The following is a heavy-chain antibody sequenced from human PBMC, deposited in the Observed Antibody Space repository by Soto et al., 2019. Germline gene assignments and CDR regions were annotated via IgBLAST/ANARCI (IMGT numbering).Heavy chain of an antibody. J-gene: IGHJ4*02. CDR1: GGSIRRSDSC. V-gene: IGHV4-31*03. Sequence: PSETLSLTCSVSGGSIRRSDSCWSWVRQFPGKGLEWIAYITGYGRTDYNPSLQSRATISIDTSKNQFFLNLTSVTAADTAVYFCARVLITSGPLESSFDYWGQGTLVTVSS. D-gene: IGHD3-16*01. CDR2: ITGYGRT. CDR3: ARVLITSGPLESSFDY.